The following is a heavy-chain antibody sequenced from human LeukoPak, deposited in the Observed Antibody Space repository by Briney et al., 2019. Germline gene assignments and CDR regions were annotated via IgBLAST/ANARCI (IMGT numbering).Heavy chain of an antibody. CDR3: ARDQTYSGSGIYTYFDY. D-gene: IGHD3-10*01. Sequence: SETLSLTCTVSGDSITRETYSWTWIRQSAGKGLEWIGRISSTGSTNYNPSLRSRVTISADTSKNHFSLKLTSVTAADTAVYYCARDQTYSGSGIYTYFDYWGQGILVTVSS. J-gene: IGHJ4*02. CDR2: ISSTGST. CDR1: GDSITRETYS. V-gene: IGHV4-61*02.